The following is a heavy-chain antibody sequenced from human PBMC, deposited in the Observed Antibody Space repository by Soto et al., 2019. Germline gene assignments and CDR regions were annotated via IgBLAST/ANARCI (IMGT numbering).Heavy chain of an antibody. CDR2: ISSRSSYI. J-gene: IGHJ6*02. V-gene: IGHV3-21*01. CDR3: ARDLGSSWDPSPYYYYYGMDV. Sequence: GSLRLSWAAAEFTFSDYSMDWVRRAPGRGLEWVSSISSRSSYIYYADSVKGRFTISRDNAKNSLFLQMNSLRAEDTAVYYCARDLGSSWDPSPYYYYYGMDVWGQGTTVTVSS. CDR1: EFTFSDYS. D-gene: IGHD6-13*01.